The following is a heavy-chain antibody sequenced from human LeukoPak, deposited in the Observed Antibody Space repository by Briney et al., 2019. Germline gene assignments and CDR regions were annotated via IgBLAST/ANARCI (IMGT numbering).Heavy chain of an antibody. CDR2: ISGSGGST. V-gene: IGHV3-23*01. Sequence: PGGSLRLSCAASGFTFSSYAMSWVRQAPGKGLEWVSAISGSGGSTYYADSVKGRFTISRDNSKNTLYLQMNSLRAEDTAVYYCAKDVIGYCRSNSCYNWFDPWGQGTLVTVSS. J-gene: IGHJ5*02. CDR3: AKDVIGYCRSNSCYNWFDP. D-gene: IGHD2-2*01. CDR1: GFTFSSYA.